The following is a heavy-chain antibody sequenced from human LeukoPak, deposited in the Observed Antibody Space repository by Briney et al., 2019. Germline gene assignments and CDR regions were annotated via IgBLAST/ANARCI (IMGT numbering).Heavy chain of an antibody. CDR1: GFTFSSYA. CDR3: ARAHELLWFGELNPTPYYYFDY. CDR2: ISYDGSNK. V-gene: IGHV3-30-3*01. Sequence: GGSLRLSCAASGFTFSSYAMPWVRQAPGKGLEWVAVISYDGSNKYYADSVKGRFTISRDNSKNTLYLQMNSLRAEDTAVYYCARAHELLWFGELNPTPYYYFDYWGQGTLVTVSS. J-gene: IGHJ4*02. D-gene: IGHD3-10*01.